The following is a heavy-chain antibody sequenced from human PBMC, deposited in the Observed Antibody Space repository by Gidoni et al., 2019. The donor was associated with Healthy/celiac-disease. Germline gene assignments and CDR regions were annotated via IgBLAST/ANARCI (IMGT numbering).Heavy chain of an antibody. CDR2: MNPNSGNT. D-gene: IGHD5-12*01. V-gene: IGHV1-8*01. CDR3: ARAAGYSGYDLPDY. CDR1: GYTFTSYD. Sequence: QVQLVQSGAEVKKPGASVKVSCKASGYTFTSYDINWVRQAIGQGLEWMGWMNPNSGNTGYAQKFQGRVTMTRNTSISTAYMELSSLRSEDTAVYYCARAAGYSGYDLPDYWGQGTLVTVSS. J-gene: IGHJ4*02.